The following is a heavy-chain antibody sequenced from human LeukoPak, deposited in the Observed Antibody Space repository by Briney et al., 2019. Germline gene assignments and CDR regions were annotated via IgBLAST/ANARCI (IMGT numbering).Heavy chain of an antibody. V-gene: IGHV4-59*12. J-gene: IGHJ6*02. CDR1: GGSIHNNY. CDR3: ARDGYSPYYYYGMDV. CDR2: MYSSGKS. Sequence: TSETLSLTCTVSGGSIHNNYWSWIRQPPGKGLEWIGSMYSSGKSDYSPSLKNRVTISVDTSKNQFSLKLSSVTAADTAVYYCARDGYSPYYYYGMDVWGQGTTVTVSS. D-gene: IGHD5-24*01.